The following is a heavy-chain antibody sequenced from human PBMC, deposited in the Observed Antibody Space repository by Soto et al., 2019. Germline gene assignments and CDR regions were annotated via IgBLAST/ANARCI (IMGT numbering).Heavy chain of an antibody. CDR2: INHSGST. D-gene: IGHD3-10*01. V-gene: IGHV4-34*01. CDR3: ARGRGLLWFGEKLFDY. Sequence: QVQLQQWGAGLLKPSETLSLTCAVYGGSFSGYYWSWIRQPPGKGLEWIGEINHSGSTNYNPSLKSRVTISVAPSKNQFSLKLSSVTAADTAVYYCARGRGLLWFGEKLFDYWGQGTLVTVSS. CDR1: GGSFSGYY. J-gene: IGHJ4*02.